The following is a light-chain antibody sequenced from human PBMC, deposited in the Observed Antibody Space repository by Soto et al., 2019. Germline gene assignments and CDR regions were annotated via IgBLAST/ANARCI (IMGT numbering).Light chain of an antibody. CDR1: QSVSSN. J-gene: IGKJ5*01. CDR2: DAS. V-gene: IGKV3-15*01. CDR3: QQYNNWPPIT. Sequence: EIVMTQSPATLSVSPGESATLSCRASQSVSSNLAWYQQKPGQAPRLLIYDASTRATGIPARFSGSGSGTEFTLTISSLQSEDFAVYYCQQYNNWPPITLGQGAGLEIK.